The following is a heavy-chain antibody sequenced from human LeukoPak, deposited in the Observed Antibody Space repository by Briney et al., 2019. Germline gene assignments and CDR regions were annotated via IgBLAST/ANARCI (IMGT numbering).Heavy chain of an antibody. CDR1: GFTFSTYT. CDR3: ARGSGYFGPGSNYQFDY. CDR2: ISSSSTTI. D-gene: IGHD3-10*01. Sequence: GGSLRLSCAASGFTFSTYTMNWVRQAPGRGLEWVSCISSSSTTISYADSVKGRFTVSRDNAKNSLYLQMNSLRDEDTAVYCCARGSGYFGPGSNYQFDYWGQGSLVTVSS. V-gene: IGHV3-48*02. J-gene: IGHJ4*02.